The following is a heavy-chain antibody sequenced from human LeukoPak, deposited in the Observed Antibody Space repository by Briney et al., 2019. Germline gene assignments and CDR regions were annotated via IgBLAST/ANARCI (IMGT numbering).Heavy chain of an antibody. D-gene: IGHD3-9*01. CDR2: ISGGSSTM. CDR3: ARDRGQTGYYWSYYYYMDV. CDR1: GFTFSDYS. Sequence: VGSLRLSCAASGFTFSDYSMNWVRQAPGKGLGWVSYISGGSSTMYYADSVKGRFTISRDNAKNSLYLQMNSLRAEDTAVYYCARDRGQTGYYWSYYYYMDVWGIGTTVTVSS. V-gene: IGHV3-48*01. J-gene: IGHJ6*03.